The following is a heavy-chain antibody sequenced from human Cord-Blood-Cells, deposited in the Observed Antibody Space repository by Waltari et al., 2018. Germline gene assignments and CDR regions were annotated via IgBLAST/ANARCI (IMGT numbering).Heavy chain of an antibody. CDR1: GFTLMSCV. CDR2: ISYDGSNK. V-gene: IGHV3-30-3*01. D-gene: IGHD4-17*01. Sequence: VQMVASVASVVQPGRALIRSCAGSGFTLMSCVLRLVRQAPGKGLEWVAVISYDGSNKYYADSVKGRFTISRDNSKNTLYLQMNSLRAEDTAVYYCARPYGDYDAFDIWGQGTMVTVSS. CDR3: ARPYGDYDAFDI. J-gene: IGHJ3*02.